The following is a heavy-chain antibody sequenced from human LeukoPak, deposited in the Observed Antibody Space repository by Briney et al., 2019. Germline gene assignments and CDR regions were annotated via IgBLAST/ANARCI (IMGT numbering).Heavy chain of an antibody. J-gene: IGHJ4*02. V-gene: IGHV3-21*01. Sequence: PGGSLRLSCAASGFTFSAYNIYWVRQAPGKGLEWVSSISASSSYIYYADSVKGRFTISRDNANNSLSLQMNSLRADDTAVYYCARVGRRGNTPYYFDSWGQGTLVTVSS. CDR2: ISASSSYI. CDR1: GFTFSAYN. CDR3: ARVGRRGNTPYYFDS. D-gene: IGHD2/OR15-2a*01.